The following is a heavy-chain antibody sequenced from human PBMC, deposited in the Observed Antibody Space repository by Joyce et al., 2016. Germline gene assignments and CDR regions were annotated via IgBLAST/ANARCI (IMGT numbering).Heavy chain of an antibody. V-gene: IGHV3-74*01. CDR2: SGSDESST. CDR3: ARTGGSYYVYYYYGLDV. D-gene: IGHD1-26*01. Sequence: EVQLVESGGGLVQPGGSLRLSCTASGFTFSSYWMHWVRQVSGKGLVEVSHSGSDESSTSYADSVKGRFTISRDNAKNTLYLHMNRLRTEDTAVYYCARTGGSYYVYYYYGLDVWGQGTTVIVSS. CDR1: GFTFSSYW. J-gene: IGHJ6*02.